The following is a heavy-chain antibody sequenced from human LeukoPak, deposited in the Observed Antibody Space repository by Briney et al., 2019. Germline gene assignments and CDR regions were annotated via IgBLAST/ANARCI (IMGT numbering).Heavy chain of an antibody. CDR3: ARESRTYPSYYYYYMDV. Sequence: TLSLTCTVSGGSISSGSYYWRWIRPPAGKGLEWIVRIYTSGSTNYNPSLKSRVTISVDTSKNQFSLKLSSVTAADTAVYYCARESRTYPSYYYYYMDVWGKGTTVTISS. J-gene: IGHJ6*03. CDR2: IYTSGST. V-gene: IGHV4-61*02. D-gene: IGHD1-14*01. CDR1: GGSISSGSYY.